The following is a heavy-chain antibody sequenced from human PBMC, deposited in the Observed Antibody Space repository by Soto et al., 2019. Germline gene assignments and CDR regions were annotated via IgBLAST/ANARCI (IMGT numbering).Heavy chain of an antibody. J-gene: IGHJ4*02. CDR2: VYHPGST. V-gene: IGHV4-31*03. D-gene: IGHD3-3*02. CDR3: ARQWIGVGIYYFDY. Sequence: QVQLQESGPGLVKPSQTLPLTCSVYGGSISSGHYYWTWIRQHPGQGLEWFRYVYHPGSTYYSPSLLGRVDISSNATRNQFSLQPNSVTFADTATYHCARQWIGVGIYYFDYWGQGTLATVS. CDR1: GGSISSGHYY.